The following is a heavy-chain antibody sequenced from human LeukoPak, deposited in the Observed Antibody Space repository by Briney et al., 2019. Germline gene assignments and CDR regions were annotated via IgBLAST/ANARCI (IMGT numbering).Heavy chain of an antibody. V-gene: IGHV3-23*01. Sequence: GGSLRLSCAAPGFTFSTYAMSWVRQAPGRGLEWVSAITGSGDSTYYADSVKGRFTISRDNSRNTLYLQMNSLRAEDTAVYYCAKDAGTHGWRLDYWGQGTLVTVSS. CDR2: ITGSGDST. CDR1: GFTFSTYA. J-gene: IGHJ4*02. CDR3: AKDAGTHGWRLDY. D-gene: IGHD1-26*01.